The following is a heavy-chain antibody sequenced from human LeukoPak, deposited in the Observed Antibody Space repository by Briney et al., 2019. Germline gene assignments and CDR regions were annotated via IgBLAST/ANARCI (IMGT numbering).Heavy chain of an antibody. CDR3: ARSQLGTAAGFDY. CDR1: GFTFSSYA. D-gene: IGHD6-13*01. Sequence: GGSLRLSCAASGFTFSSYAMHWVRQAPGKGLEWVAVISYDGSNKYYADSVKGRFTISRDNSKNTLYLQMNSLRAEDTAVYYCARSQLGTAAGFDYWGQGTLVTVSS. J-gene: IGHJ4*02. CDR2: ISYDGSNK. V-gene: IGHV3-30-3*01.